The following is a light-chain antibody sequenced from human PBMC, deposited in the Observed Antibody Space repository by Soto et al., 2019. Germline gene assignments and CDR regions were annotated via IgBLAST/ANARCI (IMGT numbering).Light chain of an antibody. V-gene: IGLV2-14*01. CDR1: SSDIGGYDY. CDR2: DVN. J-gene: IGLJ2*01. Sequence: QSALTQHASVSGSPGQSITLSCTGTSSDIGGYDYVSWYQRHPGKAPKLIIYDVNNRPSGVSNRFSGSKSGNTASLTISGLQAEDEAAYYCTSYASGSSHVVFGGGTKLTVL. CDR3: TSYASGSSHVV.